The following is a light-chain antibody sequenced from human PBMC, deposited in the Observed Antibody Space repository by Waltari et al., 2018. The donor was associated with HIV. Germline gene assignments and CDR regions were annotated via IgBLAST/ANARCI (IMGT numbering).Light chain of an antibody. J-gene: IGKJ1*01. CDR2: GAS. CDR3: QQYGSSRET. V-gene: IGKV3-20*01. CDR1: QSVSSSY. Sequence: EIVLTQSPGTLSLSPGERATISCRASQSVSSSYLAGYQQKPGQAPRLLIYGASSRATGIPDRFSGSGSGTDFTLTISRLEPEDFAVYYCQQYGSSRETFGQGTKVEIK.